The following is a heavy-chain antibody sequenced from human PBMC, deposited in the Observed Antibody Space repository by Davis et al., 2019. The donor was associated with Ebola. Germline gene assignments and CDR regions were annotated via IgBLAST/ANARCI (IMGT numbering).Heavy chain of an antibody. CDR1: GFTFSDYY. J-gene: IGHJ4*02. CDR2: IKDDGSEQ. CDR3: VRDFLAY. Sequence: GESLKISCAASGFTFSDYYMSWIRQAPGRGPEWLANIKDDGSEQRYVDSVRGRFSISRDNAKNSLYLQMNSLRAEDTAIYYCVRDFLAYWGQGALVTVSS. D-gene: IGHD3-3*01. V-gene: IGHV3-7*03.